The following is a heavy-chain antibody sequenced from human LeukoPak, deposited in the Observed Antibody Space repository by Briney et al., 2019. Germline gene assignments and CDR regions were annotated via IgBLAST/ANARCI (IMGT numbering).Heavy chain of an antibody. CDR1: GFTFSRYS. CDR3: ARTNGGYSYGQDY. J-gene: IGHJ4*02. CDR2: ISSSSSYI. D-gene: IGHD5-18*01. Sequence: GGSLRLSCAASGFTFSRYSMNWVRQAPGKGLEWVSSISSSSSYIYYADSVKGRFTISRDNAKNSLYLQMNSLRAEDTAVYYCARTNGGYSYGQDYWGQGTLVTVSS. V-gene: IGHV3-21*01.